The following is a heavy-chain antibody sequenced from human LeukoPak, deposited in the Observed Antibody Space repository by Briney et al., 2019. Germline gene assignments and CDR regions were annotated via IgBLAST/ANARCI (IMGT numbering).Heavy chain of an antibody. CDR2: IKSKTDGGTT. D-gene: IGHD1-7*01. CDR1: GFTFSNAW. V-gene: IGHV3-15*01. Sequence: GGSLRLSCAASGFTFSNAWMSWVRQAPGKGLEWVGRIKSKTDGGTTDYAAPVKGRFTISRDDSKNTLYLQMNSLKTEDTAVYYCTTEDLITGTTNFDYWGQGTLVTVSS. J-gene: IGHJ4*02. CDR3: TTEDLITGTTNFDY.